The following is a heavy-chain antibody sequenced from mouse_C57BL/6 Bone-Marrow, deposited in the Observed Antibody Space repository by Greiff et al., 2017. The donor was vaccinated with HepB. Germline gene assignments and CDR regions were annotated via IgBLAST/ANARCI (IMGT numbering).Heavy chain of an antibody. CDR1: GYTFTSYW. Sequence: QVQLKQPGAELVKPGASVKMSCKASGYTFTSYWITWVKQRPGQGLEWIGDIYPGSGSTNYNEKFKSKATLTVDTSSSTAYMQLSSLTSEDSAVYYCARRGSTVVPFAYWGQGTLVTVSA. CDR2: IYPGSGST. CDR3: ARRGSTVVPFAY. J-gene: IGHJ3*01. V-gene: IGHV1-55*01. D-gene: IGHD1-1*01.